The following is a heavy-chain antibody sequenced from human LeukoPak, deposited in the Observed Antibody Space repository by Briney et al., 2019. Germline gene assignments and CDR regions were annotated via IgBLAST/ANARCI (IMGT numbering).Heavy chain of an antibody. V-gene: IGHV3-20*04. CDR3: ARVGCSSSTCPDSLNYYYYMDV. D-gene: IGHD2-2*01. CDR2: INWRGGST. J-gene: IGHJ6*03. Sequence: GGSLRLSCAASGFTFDDYGLTWVRQPPGKGLEWVSSINWRGGSTAYTDSVKGRFTISRDTAKNSLYLQMNSLRAEDTALYYCARVGCSSSTCPDSLNYYYYMDVWGKGTTVSVSS. CDR1: GFTFDDYG.